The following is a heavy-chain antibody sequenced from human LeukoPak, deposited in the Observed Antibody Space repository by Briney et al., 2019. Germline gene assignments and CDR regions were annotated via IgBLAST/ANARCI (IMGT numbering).Heavy chain of an antibody. CDR3: ARGNSYYDSSDYFPWESFQH. CDR1: GGSISTYY. CDR2: VFYSGST. V-gene: IGHV4-59*01. Sequence: SETLSLTCTVSGGSISTYYWSWLRQPPGKGLEWIGYVFYSGSTYYNHSLKSRVTISVDSSKNQFSLNLSSVPAADTAVYYCARGNSYYDSSDYFPWESFQHWGQSTLVPVSS. J-gene: IGHJ1*01. D-gene: IGHD3-22*01.